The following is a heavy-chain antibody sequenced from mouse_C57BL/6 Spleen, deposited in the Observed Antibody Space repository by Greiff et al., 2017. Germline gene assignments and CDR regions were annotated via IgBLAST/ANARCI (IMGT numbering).Heavy chain of an antibody. J-gene: IGHJ2*01. CDR3: ATRQLMLL. D-gene: IGHD3-2*02. Sequence: VQLQQSGPELVKPGASVKISCKASGYAFSSSWMNWVKQRPGKGLEWIGRIYPGDGDTNYNGKFKGKATLTADKSSSTAYMQRSSLTSEDSAVYFCATRQLMLLWGQGTTLTVSS. V-gene: IGHV1-82*01. CDR2: IYPGDGDT. CDR1: GYAFSSSW.